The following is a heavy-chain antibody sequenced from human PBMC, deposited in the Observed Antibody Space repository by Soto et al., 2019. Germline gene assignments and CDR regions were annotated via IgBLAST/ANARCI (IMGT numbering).Heavy chain of an antibody. CDR1: GGTFSSYT. J-gene: IGHJ5*02. CDR2: IIPILGIA. Sequence: GASVKVSCKASGGTFSSYTISWVRQAPGQGLEWMGRIIPILGIANYAQKFQGRVTITADKSTSTAYMELSSLRSEDTAVYYCARGLGITMVRGVISPWFDPWGQGTLVTVSS. D-gene: IGHD3-10*01. CDR3: ARGLGITMVRGVISPWFDP. V-gene: IGHV1-69*02.